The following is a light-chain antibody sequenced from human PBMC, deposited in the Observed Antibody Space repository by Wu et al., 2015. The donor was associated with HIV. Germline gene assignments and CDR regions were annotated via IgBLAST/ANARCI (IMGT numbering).Light chain of an antibody. CDR3: QQSYSTPL. V-gene: IGKV1-17*03. CDR2: ATY. Sequence: DIQMTQSPSAMSASVGDRVTITCRANQGISNYLAWFQQKPGQVPKRLIYATYTLQSGVPSRFSGGGSGTDFTLTISSLQPEDFATYYCQQSYSTPLFGQGTKLEIK. J-gene: IGKJ2*01. CDR1: QGISNY.